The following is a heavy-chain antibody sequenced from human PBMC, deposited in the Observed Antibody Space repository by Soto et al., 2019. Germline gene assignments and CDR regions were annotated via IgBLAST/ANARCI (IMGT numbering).Heavy chain of an antibody. Sequence: EVQLVESGGGLVQPGGSLRLSCVVSGFALSTYSMNWVRQAPGKGLEWISYISGNSRDIYYADSVKGRFTISRDNAKNSLYLQMNSLRDEDSAVYYCAGLDFYYYAMDVWGQGTTVTVSS. CDR3: AGLDFYYYAMDV. V-gene: IGHV3-48*02. J-gene: IGHJ6*02. CDR1: GFALSTYS. CDR2: ISGNSRDI.